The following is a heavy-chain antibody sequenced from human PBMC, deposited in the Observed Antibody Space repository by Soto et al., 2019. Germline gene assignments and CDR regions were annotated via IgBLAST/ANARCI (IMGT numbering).Heavy chain of an antibody. CDR1: GTIFSSYT. CDR2: IIPILGET. Sequence: QVQLVQSGAEVKKPGSSVRVSCKASGTIFSSYTISWVRQAPGQGLEWMGRIIPILGETNSAQKFQDRVTLTADKATNTAYMEMNRQRLEDTAVYDCARGLGGSMDDWGQGTTVTVSS. D-gene: IGHD3-16*01. V-gene: IGHV1-69*08. CDR3: ARGLGGSMDD. J-gene: IGHJ6*02.